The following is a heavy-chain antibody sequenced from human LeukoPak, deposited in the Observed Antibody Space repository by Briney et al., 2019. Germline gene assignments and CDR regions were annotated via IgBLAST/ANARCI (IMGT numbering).Heavy chain of an antibody. D-gene: IGHD2-2*01. CDR2: INHSGST. CDR1: GGSFSGYY. J-gene: IGHJ5*02. V-gene: IGHV4-34*01. CDR3: ARVYCSSTSCYSWFDP. Sequence: SETLSLTCAVYGGSFSGYYWSWIRQPPGKGLEWLGEINHSGSTNYNPSLKSRVTISVDTSKNQFSLKLSSVTAADTAVYYCARVYCSSTSCYSWFDPWGQGTLVTVSS.